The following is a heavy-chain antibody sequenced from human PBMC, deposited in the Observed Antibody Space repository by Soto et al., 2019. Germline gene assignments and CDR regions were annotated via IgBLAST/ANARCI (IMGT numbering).Heavy chain of an antibody. J-gene: IGHJ4*02. Sequence: GSSVKVSCKASGYTFTGYYMHWVRQAPGQGLEWMGWINPNSGGTNYAQKFQGWVNMTRDTSISTAYMELSRLRSDDTAVYYCARGEEYSGSYHVDYWGQGTLVTVST. CDR3: ARGEEYSGSYHVDY. V-gene: IGHV1-2*04. D-gene: IGHD1-26*01. CDR1: GYTFTGYY. CDR2: INPNSGGT.